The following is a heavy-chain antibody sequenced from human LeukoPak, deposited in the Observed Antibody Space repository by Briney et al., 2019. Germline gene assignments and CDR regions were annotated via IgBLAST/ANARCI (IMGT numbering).Heavy chain of an antibody. CDR3: ARSYYYGSGSYFLGY. CDR2: INHSGST. D-gene: IGHD3-10*01. J-gene: IGHJ4*02. Sequence: SETLSLTCAVYGGSFSGYYWSWLRQPPGKGLEWIGEINHSGSTNYNPSLKSRVTISVDTSKNQFSLKLSSVTAADTAVYYCARSYYYGSGSYFLGYWGQGTLVTVSS. V-gene: IGHV4-34*01. CDR1: GGSFSGYY.